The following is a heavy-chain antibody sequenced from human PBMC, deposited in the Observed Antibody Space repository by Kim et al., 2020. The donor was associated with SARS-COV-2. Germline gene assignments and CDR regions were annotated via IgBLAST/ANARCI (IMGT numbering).Heavy chain of an antibody. Sequence: YPNPSRRSRVTIAVDTSKNQFSLKLSSVTAADTAVYYCAGTDTRTRVFRDWGQGTLVTVSS. CDR3: AGTDTRTRVFRD. D-gene: IGHD1-7*01. V-gene: IGHV4-31*02. J-gene: IGHJ4*02.